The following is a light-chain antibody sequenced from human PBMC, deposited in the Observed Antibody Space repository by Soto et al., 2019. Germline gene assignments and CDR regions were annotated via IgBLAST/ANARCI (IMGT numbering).Light chain of an antibody. CDR1: SSDVGGYNF. J-gene: IGLJ1*01. Sequence: QSVLTQPRSVSESPGQSVTISCTGTSSDVGGYNFVTWYQQHPDKAPKLLIYAVSKRPSGVPDHFSGSKSGNTASLTISGLQAEDEADYYCCSYAGNAYVFGTGTKLTVL. CDR3: CSYAGNAYV. CDR2: AVS. V-gene: IGLV2-11*01.